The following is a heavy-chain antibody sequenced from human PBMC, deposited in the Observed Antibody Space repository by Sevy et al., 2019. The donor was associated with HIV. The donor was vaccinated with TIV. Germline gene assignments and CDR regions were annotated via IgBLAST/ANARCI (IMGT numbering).Heavy chain of an antibody. J-gene: IGHJ6*03. CDR3: AKGGWIYDYMDV. D-gene: IGHD2-2*03. CDR1: GFTFSNYA. CDR2: ISGSGGST. V-gene: IGHV3-23*01. Sequence: GGSLRLSCAASGFTFSNYAMSWVRQAPGKGLEWVSVISGSGGSTYYADSEKGRFTISRDNSKNTLYLQMNSLRAEDTAAYYCAKGGWIYDYMDVWGKGTTVIVSS.